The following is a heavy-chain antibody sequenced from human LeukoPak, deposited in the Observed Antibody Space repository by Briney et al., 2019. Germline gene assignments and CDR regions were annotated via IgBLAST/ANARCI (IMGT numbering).Heavy chain of an antibody. Sequence: SETLSLTCTVSGGSINNYYWSWIRQPPGKRPEWIGRITYSGSTNYNPSLKSRVTISVDTSSNQFSLKLSSVTAVDTAMYYCARSPVMYGEFGGRFDPWGQGALVTVSS. CDR1: GGSINNYY. CDR3: ARSPVMYGEFGGRFDP. V-gene: IGHV4-59*12. J-gene: IGHJ5*02. D-gene: IGHD4-17*01. CDR2: ITYSGST.